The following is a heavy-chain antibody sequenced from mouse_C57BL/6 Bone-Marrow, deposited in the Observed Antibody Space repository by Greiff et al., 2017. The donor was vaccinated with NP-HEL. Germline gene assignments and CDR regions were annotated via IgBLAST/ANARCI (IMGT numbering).Heavy chain of an antibody. CDR3: ARQSYYYGSSPNYAMDY. CDR2: IWSDGSP. CDR1: GFSLNSSG. D-gene: IGHD1-1*01. V-gene: IGHV2-6-1*01. Sequence: QVQLKESGPGLVAPSQSLSITCTVSGFSLNSSGVHWVRQPPGKGLAWLVVIWSDGSPTYNSALKYRLSISQDNSKSQVFLKMNSLQTDDTAMYYCARQSYYYGSSPNYAMDYWGQGTSVTVSS. J-gene: IGHJ4*01.